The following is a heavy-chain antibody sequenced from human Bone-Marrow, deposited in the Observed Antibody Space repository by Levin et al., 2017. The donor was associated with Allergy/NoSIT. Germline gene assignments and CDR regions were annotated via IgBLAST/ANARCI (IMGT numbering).Heavy chain of an antibody. CDR1: GFTVTDAR. Sequence: GGSLRLSCAVSGFTVTDARMNWVRQAPGKGLEWVGRIMNEADGGTTDYAAPVKGRFIISRDESKNTVFLHLNSLKTEDTGVYYCTPYSFGAYWGQGALVTVSS. D-gene: IGHD5-18*01. V-gene: IGHV3-15*07. CDR3: TPYSFGAY. CDR2: IMNEADGGTT. J-gene: IGHJ4*02.